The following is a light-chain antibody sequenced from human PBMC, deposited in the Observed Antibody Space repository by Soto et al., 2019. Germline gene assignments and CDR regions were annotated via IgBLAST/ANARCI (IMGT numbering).Light chain of an antibody. CDR1: QSVLYSSNNKNY. V-gene: IGKV4-1*01. Sequence: DIVMTQSPDSLAVSLGERATINCKSSQSVLYSSNNKNYFAWYQQRPGQPPTLLIYWASTRESGVPDRFSGSGSGKDFTLTITSLPAEDVAVYFWQEYESTRPTLGHGPKLEMK. CDR2: WAS. J-gene: IGKJ2*01. CDR3: QEYESTRPT.